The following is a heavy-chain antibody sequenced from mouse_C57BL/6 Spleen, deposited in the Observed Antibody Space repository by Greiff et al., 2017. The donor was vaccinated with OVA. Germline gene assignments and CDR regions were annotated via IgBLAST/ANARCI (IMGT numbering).Heavy chain of an antibody. Sequence: QVQLQQPGAELVKPGASVKMSCKASGYTFTSYWITWVKQRPGQGLEWIGDIYPGSGSTNYNEKFKSKATLTVDTSSSTAYMQLSSLTSEDSAVYYCARRGTTYTVFDYWGQGTTLTVSS. CDR3: ARRGTTYTVFDY. D-gene: IGHD5-5*01. J-gene: IGHJ2*01. V-gene: IGHV1-55*01. CDR1: GYTFTSYW. CDR2: IYPGSGST.